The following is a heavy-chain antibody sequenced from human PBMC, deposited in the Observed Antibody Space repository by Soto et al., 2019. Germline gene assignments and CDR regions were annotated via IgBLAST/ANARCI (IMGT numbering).Heavy chain of an antibody. Sequence: ASVKVSCKASGYTFTSYGISWVRQAPGQGLEWMGWISAYNGNTNYAQKLQGRVTMTTDTSTSTAYMGLRSLRSDDTAVYYCARRRRASYGYAAYYYYGMDVWGQGTTVTVSS. D-gene: IGHD5-18*01. J-gene: IGHJ6*02. CDR1: GYTFTSYG. CDR2: ISAYNGNT. CDR3: ARRRRASYGYAAYYYYGMDV. V-gene: IGHV1-18*04.